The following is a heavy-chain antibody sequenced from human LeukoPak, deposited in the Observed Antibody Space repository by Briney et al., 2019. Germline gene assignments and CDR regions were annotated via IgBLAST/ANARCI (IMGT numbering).Heavy chain of an antibody. J-gene: IGHJ4*02. CDR2: IYPGDSDT. Sequence: GESLKISFKRSGYSFTSYWKGWVGQMPGKGLVWMEIIYPGDSDTRYSPSFQGKVTISADKSISTAYLQWSSLKASDTAMYYCARLLSSYFDNWGQGTLVTVSS. CDR3: ARLLSSYFDN. V-gene: IGHV5-51*01. D-gene: IGHD3-10*01. CDR1: GYSFTSYW.